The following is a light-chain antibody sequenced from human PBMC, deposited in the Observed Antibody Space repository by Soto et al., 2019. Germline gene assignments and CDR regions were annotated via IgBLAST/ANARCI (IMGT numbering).Light chain of an antibody. Sequence: QSVLTQPPLASGTPGQSVTISCSGNSSNIGNNPVNWYQQLPGTAPKLLIYSSNQRPSGVPYRISGSKSGASASLAITGLQSDDEADYYCGTWDDSLKSYMFGGGTKLTVL. J-gene: IGLJ3*02. CDR2: SSN. V-gene: IGLV1-44*01. CDR1: SSNIGNNP. CDR3: GTWDDSLKSYM.